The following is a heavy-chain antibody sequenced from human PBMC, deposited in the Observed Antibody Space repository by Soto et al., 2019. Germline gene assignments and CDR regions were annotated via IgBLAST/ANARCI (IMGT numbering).Heavy chain of an antibody. CDR3: ARVQRYSGSYRWFDP. Sequence: ETLSLTCTVSGGSIRDYYWSWIRQPAGKGLEWIGRIYDTGSVNYNPSLKSRVTMSVDTSQNRLSLKLSPVTAADTAVYYCARVQRYSGSYRWFDPWGQGTLVTVSS. J-gene: IGHJ5*02. D-gene: IGHD5-12*01. CDR2: IYDTGSV. V-gene: IGHV4-4*07. CDR1: GGSIRDYY.